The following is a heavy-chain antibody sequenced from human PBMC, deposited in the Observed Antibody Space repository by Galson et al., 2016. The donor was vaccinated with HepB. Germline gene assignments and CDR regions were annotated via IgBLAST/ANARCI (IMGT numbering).Heavy chain of an antibody. Sequence: SETLSLTCAVYGGSFSGSYWSWLRQSPGKGLEWIGEIYHSGTANYNPSLKSRVTMSVATSKSQFSLKLRSVTAADTAVYYCAGQPVYCSNNNWFDPWGQGTLVTVSS. CDR2: IYHSGTA. J-gene: IGHJ5*02. D-gene: IGHD4-11*01. CDR1: GGSFSGSY. V-gene: IGHV4-34*01. CDR3: AGQPVYCSNNNWFDP.